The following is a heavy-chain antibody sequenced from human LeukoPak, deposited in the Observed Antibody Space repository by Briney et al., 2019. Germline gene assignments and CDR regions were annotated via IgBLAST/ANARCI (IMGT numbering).Heavy chain of an antibody. CDR1: GYTFTGYY. Sequence: GASVKVSCKASGYTFTGYYMHWVRQAPGQGLEWMGIINPSGGSTSYAQKFQGRVTMTRDTSTSTVYMELSSLRSEDTAVYYCARDGGSLLMVYAMPPSWFDPWGQGTLVTVSS. V-gene: IGHV1-46*01. CDR3: ARDGGSLLMVYAMPPSWFDP. J-gene: IGHJ5*02. CDR2: INPSGGST. D-gene: IGHD2-8*01.